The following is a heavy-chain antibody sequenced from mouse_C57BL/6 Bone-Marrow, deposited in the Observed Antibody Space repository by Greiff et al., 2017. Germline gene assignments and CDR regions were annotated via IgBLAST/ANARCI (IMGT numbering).Heavy chain of an antibody. CDR1: GYTFTSYG. J-gene: IGHJ2*01. D-gene: IGHD1-1*01. V-gene: IGHV1-81*01. CDR2: IYPRSGNT. Sequence: QVQLQQSGAELARPGASVKLSCKASGYTFTSYGISWVKQRTGQGLEWIGEIYPRSGNTYYNEKFKGKATLTADKSSSTAYMELRSLTSEDSAVYFCARGYYGSSQKGYFDYWGQGTTLTVSS. CDR3: ARGYYGSSQKGYFDY.